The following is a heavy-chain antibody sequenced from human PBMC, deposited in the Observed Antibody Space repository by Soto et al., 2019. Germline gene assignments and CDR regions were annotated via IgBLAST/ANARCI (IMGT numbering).Heavy chain of an antibody. J-gene: IGHJ6*02. V-gene: IGHV4-61*08. CDR1: GGSVSSGGYY. Sequence: SETLSLTCTVSGGSVSSGGYYWSWIRQPPGKGLEWIGYIYYSGSTNYNPSLKSRVTISVDTSKNQFSLKLSSVTAADTAVYYCARDGSIGGSDYYYYYGMDVWGQGTTVTVSS. CDR2: IYYSGST. CDR3: ARDGSIGGSDYYYYYGMDV. D-gene: IGHD2-15*01.